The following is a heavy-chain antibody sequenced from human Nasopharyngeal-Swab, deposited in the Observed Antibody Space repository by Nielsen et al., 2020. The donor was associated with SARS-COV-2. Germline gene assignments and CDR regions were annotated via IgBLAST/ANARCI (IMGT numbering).Heavy chain of an antibody. CDR3: ARPGYSSGWYVG. Sequence: SETLSLTCTVSGGSVSSNSYYWGWIRQPPGKGLEWIGTIYYSGITYYNPSLKSRVTLSVDTSKNQFSLKLSSVTAADTALYYCARPGYSSGWYVGWGQGTLVTVSS. D-gene: IGHD6-19*01. J-gene: IGHJ4*02. CDR1: GGSVSSNSYY. CDR2: IYYSGIT. V-gene: IGHV4-39*01.